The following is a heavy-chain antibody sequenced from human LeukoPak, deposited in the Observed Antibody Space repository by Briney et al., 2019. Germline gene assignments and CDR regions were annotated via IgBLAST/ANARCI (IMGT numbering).Heavy chain of an antibody. V-gene: IGHV3-48*03. D-gene: IGHD5-18*01. CDR1: GFTVSSYE. CDR2: ISSSGNTI. CDR3: AREASWGGYSYDYCDY. J-gene: IGHJ4*02. Sequence: PGGSLRLSCAASGFTVSSYEMNWVRQAPGKGLEWVSCISSSGNTIFYVDSVKGRFTISRDNDKKSLYLQMDSLRAEDTAVYYCAREASWGGYSYDYCDYWGQGTLVTVSS.